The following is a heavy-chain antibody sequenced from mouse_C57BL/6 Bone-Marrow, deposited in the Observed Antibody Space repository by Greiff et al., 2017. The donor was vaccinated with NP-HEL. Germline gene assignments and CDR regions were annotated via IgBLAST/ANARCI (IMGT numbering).Heavy chain of an antibody. CDR3: ARSTTVVAMDY. V-gene: IGHV1-59*01. D-gene: IGHD1-1*01. CDR1: GYTFTSYW. J-gene: IGHJ4*01. Sequence: QVQLQQPGAELVRPGTSVKLSCKASGYTFTSYWMHWVKQRPGQGLEWIGVIDPSDSYTNYNQKFKGKATLTVETSSSTAYMQLSSLTSEDSAVYYCARSTTVVAMDYWGHGTSVTVSS. CDR2: IDPSDSYT.